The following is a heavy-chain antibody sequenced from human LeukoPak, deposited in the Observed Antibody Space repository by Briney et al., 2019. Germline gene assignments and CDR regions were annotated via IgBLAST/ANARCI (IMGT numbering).Heavy chain of an antibody. CDR2: ISGDGSST. CDR1: GFTFSIYW. J-gene: IGHJ4*02. Sequence: QPGGSLRLSCAASGFTFSIYWMHWVRQTPGKGLVWVSRISGDGSSTTYAESVKGRFTISRDNAKNTLYLQMNTLRAEDTAAYYCARELPFDYWGQGTLVTVSS. V-gene: IGHV3-74*01. CDR3: ARELPFDY.